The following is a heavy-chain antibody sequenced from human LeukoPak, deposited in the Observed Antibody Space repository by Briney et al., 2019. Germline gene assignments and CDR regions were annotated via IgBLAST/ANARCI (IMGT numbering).Heavy chain of an antibody. CDR2: FDPEDGET. V-gene: IGHV1-24*01. J-gene: IGHJ6*02. CDR1: GYTLTELS. Sequence: WASVKVSCKVSGYTLTELSMHWVRQAPGKGLEWMGGFDPEDGETIYAQKFQGRVTMTEDTSTDTAYMELNSLRAEDTAVYYCAREGRDGSGWSRDYYYYGMDVWGQGTTVTVSS. D-gene: IGHD6-19*01. CDR3: AREGRDGSGWSRDYYYYGMDV.